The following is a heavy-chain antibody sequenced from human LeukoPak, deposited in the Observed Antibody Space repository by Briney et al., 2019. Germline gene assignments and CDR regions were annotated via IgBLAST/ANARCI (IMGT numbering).Heavy chain of an antibody. D-gene: IGHD2-21*02. CDR2: ISYGGRP. V-gene: IGHV4-39*01. J-gene: IGHJ4*02. CDR1: VVSLTSSDVY. Sequence: SETLCLSCTVSVVSLTSSDVYWGWIRQPPGKGLEWIATISYGGRPYYKPSLKTRLTISVDTSKNQISLKLLSVAAADTAVYNRARLKSYCGGDCYPDQFPHWGQGTLVTVSS. CDR3: ARLKSYCGGDCYPDQFPH.